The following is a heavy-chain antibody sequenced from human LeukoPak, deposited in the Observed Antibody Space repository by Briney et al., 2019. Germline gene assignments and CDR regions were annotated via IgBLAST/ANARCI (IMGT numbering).Heavy chain of an antibody. CDR1: GFTFSNYW. CDR2: INTDGSST. D-gene: IGHD6-19*01. Sequence: PGGSLRLSCAASGFTFSNYWMVWVRQAPGKGVVWLSRINTDGSSTTYADSVKGRFTISRDNAKNTLYLQMNSLRAEDTAVYYCARYSSGWYDGMDVWGQGTTVTVSS. J-gene: IGHJ6*02. V-gene: IGHV3-74*01. CDR3: ARYSSGWYDGMDV.